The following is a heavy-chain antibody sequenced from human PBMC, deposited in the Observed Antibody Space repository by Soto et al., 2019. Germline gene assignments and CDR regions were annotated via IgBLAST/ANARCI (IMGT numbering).Heavy chain of an antibody. D-gene: IGHD3-10*01. V-gene: IGHV3-23*01. Sequence: GGSLRLSCAASGFTFSNYAMNWVRQAPGKGLEWVSDISGSGGSTYYADSVKGRFTISRDNSKNTLYLQMNSLRAEDTAVYYCAKTAQVSMGFFDYWGQGTLVTVSS. CDR3: AKTAQVSMGFFDY. J-gene: IGHJ4*02. CDR2: ISGSGGST. CDR1: GFTFSNYA.